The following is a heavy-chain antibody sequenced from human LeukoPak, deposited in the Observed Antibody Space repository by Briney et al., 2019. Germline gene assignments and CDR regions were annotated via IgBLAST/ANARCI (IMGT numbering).Heavy chain of an antibody. CDR1: GYTFTSYG. CDR2: ISAYNGNT. Sequence: ASVKVSCKASGYTFTSYGISWVRQAPGQGLEWMGWISAYNGNTNYAQKLQGRVTMTTDTSTSTACMELRSLRSDDTAVYYCARDRTPGWYDYWGQGTLVTVSS. CDR3: ARDRTPGWYDY. D-gene: IGHD6-19*01. J-gene: IGHJ4*02. V-gene: IGHV1-18*01.